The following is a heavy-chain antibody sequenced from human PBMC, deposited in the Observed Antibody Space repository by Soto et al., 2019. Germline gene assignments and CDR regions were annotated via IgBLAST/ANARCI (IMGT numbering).Heavy chain of an antibody. CDR3: ARKGGYYYDSSGYYFFAY. V-gene: IGHV4-30-4*01. J-gene: IGHJ4*02. Sequence: QVQLQESGPGLVKPSQTLSLTCTVSGGSISSGDYYWSWIRQPPGKGLEWIGYIYYSGSTYYNPSLKSRVTISVDTSKNQFSLKLSSVTAADTAVYYCARKGGYYYDSSGYYFFAYWGQGTLVTVSS. CDR2: IYYSGST. D-gene: IGHD3-22*01. CDR1: GGSISSGDYY.